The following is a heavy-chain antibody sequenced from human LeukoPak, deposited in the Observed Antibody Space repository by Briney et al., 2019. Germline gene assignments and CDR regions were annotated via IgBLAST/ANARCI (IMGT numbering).Heavy chain of an antibody. J-gene: IGHJ5*02. CDR2: ISAYNGNT. CDR1: GYTFTSYG. V-gene: IGHV1-18*01. CDR3: AREGYSSGWEFWFDP. D-gene: IGHD6-19*01. Sequence: ASVKVSCKASGYTFTSYGISWVRQAPGQGLEWMGWISAYNGNTNYAQKLQGRVTMTTDTSTSTAYMELRSLRSDDTAVYYCAREGYSSGWEFWFDPWGQGTLVTVSS.